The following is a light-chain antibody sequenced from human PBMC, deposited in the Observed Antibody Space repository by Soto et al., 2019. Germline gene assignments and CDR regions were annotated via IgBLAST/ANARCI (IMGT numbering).Light chain of an antibody. CDR1: SGDVGGYNY. CDR3: SSYAGSNNYV. Sequence: QSVLTQPPSASGSPGQSVTISCTGTSGDVGGYNYVSWYQQHPGKVPKLMIFEVSERPSGVPDHFSASKSGNTASLTVSGLQAEDEADYYCSSYAGSNNYVFGTGPKVTVL. CDR2: EVS. J-gene: IGLJ1*01. V-gene: IGLV2-8*01.